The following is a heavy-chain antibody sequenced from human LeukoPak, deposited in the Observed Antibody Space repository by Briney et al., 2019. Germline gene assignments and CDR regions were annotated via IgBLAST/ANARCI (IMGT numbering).Heavy chain of an antibody. D-gene: IGHD6-19*01. CDR2: ISYDGSNK. J-gene: IGHJ4*02. CDR3: ARQIAVAAAEYFDY. V-gene: IGHV3-30-3*01. Sequence: GGSLRLSCAASGFTFSSYAMHWVRQAPGKGLEWVAFISYDGSNKYYADSVKGRFTISRDNSKNLYLQMNSLSTEDTAVYYCARQIAVAAAEYFDYWGQGTLVTVPS. CDR1: GFTFSSYA.